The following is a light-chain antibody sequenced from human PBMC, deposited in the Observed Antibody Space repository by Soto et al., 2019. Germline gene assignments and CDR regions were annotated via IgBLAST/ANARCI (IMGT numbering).Light chain of an antibody. CDR2: GAS. CDR3: QQYNNWPTWT. CDR1: QSITSD. J-gene: IGKJ1*01. Sequence: EIVMTQSPATLSVSPGEIATLSFSASQSITSDLAWYQQTPGQTPRLLIYGASTRATGIPARFSGSGSGTEFTLTISSLQSEDFAVYYCQQYNNWPTWTFGQGTKVDIK. V-gene: IGKV3-15*01.